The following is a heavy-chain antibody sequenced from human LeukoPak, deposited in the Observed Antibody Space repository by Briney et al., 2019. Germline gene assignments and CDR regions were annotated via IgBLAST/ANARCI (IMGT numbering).Heavy chain of an antibody. J-gene: IGHJ5*02. D-gene: IGHD4-17*01. Sequence: SETLSLTCTVSGGSISSYYWSWIRQPPGKGLEWIGYIYYSGSTNYNPSLKSRVTISVDTSKNQFSLKLSSVTTADTAVYYCARHGNLMTTVTTFWFDPWGQGTLVTVSS. CDR1: GGSISSYY. CDR2: IYYSGST. V-gene: IGHV4-59*08. CDR3: ARHGNLMTTVTTFWFDP.